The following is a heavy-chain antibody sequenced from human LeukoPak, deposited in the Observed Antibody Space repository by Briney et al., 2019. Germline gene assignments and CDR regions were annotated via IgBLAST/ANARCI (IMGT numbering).Heavy chain of an antibody. CDR3: ARAVSSGWPKDYFDY. D-gene: IGHD6-19*01. J-gene: IGHJ4*02. CDR2: ISSSSSYI. V-gene: IGHV3-21*01. CDR1: GFTFSSYT. Sequence: SGGSLRLSCAASGFTFSSYTINWVRRAPGKGLEWVSSISSSSSYIYYADSVKGRFTISRDNAKNSLYLQMNSLRAEDTAVYYCARAVSSGWPKDYFDYWGQGTLVTVSS.